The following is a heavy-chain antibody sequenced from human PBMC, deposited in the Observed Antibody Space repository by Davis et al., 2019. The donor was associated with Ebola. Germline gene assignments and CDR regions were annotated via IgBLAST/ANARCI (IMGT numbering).Heavy chain of an antibody. Sequence: MPSETLSLTCAVYGGSFSGYYWSWIRQPPGKGLEWIGEINHSGSTNYNPSLKSRVTISVDTSKNQFSLKLSSVTAADTAVYYCARDGYYYDSSGYYRGAFDYWGQGTLVTVSS. CDR2: INHSGST. D-gene: IGHD3-22*01. CDR1: GGSFSGYY. V-gene: IGHV4-34*01. CDR3: ARDGYYYDSSGYYRGAFDY. J-gene: IGHJ4*02.